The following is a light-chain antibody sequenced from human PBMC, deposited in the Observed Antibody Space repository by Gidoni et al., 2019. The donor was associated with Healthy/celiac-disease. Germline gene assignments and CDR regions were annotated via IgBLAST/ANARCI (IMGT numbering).Light chain of an antibody. CDR3: NSRDSSGNHWV. CDR1: SLRSYF. J-gene: IGLJ3*02. V-gene: IGLV3-19*01. Sequence: SSWLTQDPAVSVALGQTVRSTCQGDSLRSYFASWYQQKPGQAPVLVIYGKNNRPSGIPDRFSGSSSGNTASLTITGAQAEDEADYYCNSRDSSGNHWVFGGGTKLTVL. CDR2: GKN.